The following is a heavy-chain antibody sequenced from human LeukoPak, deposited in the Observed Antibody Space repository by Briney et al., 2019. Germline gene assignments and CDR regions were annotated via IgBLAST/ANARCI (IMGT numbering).Heavy chain of an antibody. J-gene: IGHJ6*03. CDR3: ARRGDQGYMDV. D-gene: IGHD7-27*01. CDR2: TFHGEIP. CDR1: GFTVSSNY. Sequence: GGSLRLSCAASGFTVSSNYMSWVRQAPGEGLEWVSSVTFHGEIPYYSGSVMGRFTSSRDNARDTVSLQMSSLSAEDTAIYYCARRGDQGYMDVWGKGATVIVSS. V-gene: IGHV3-53*01.